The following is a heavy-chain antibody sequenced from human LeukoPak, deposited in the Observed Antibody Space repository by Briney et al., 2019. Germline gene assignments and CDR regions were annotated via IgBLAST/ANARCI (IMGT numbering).Heavy chain of an antibody. Sequence: PGRSLRLSCAASGFIFDDYAMHWVRHAPGKGLEWVSGISWNSGSLAYADSVKGRFTISRDNAKNSLYLQMNSLGTEDTALYYCARGLGGDQGYFDLWGRGTLATVSS. CDR3: ARGLGGDQGYFDL. V-gene: IGHV3-9*01. J-gene: IGHJ2*01. D-gene: IGHD3-10*01. CDR2: ISWNSGSL. CDR1: GFIFDDYA.